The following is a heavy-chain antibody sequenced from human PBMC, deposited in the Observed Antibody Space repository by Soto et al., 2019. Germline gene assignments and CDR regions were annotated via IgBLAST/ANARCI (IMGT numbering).Heavy chain of an antibody. CDR1: GVTFSSYA. CDR2: SIPIFGTA. J-gene: IGHJ6*02. V-gene: IGHV1-69*01. Sequence: QVQLVQSGAEVKKPGSSVKVSCKASGVTFSSYAISWVRQAPGQGLEWMGGSIPIFGTANYAQKLQGRVTITADESTRTAYMELSSLRSEDTAVYYCAREPAPPRNYGMDVWGQGTTVNVSS. D-gene: IGHD2-2*01. CDR3: AREPAPPRNYGMDV.